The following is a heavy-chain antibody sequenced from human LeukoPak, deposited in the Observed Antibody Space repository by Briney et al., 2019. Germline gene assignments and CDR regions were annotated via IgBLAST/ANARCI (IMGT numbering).Heavy chain of an antibody. J-gene: IGHJ4*02. CDR1: GFTLSNYW. Sequence: PGGSLRLSCAASGFTLSNYWMDWVRQAPGKGLVWVSRIGDDGSSTNYADSVKGRFTVSRDNAKNTLYLQMNSLRAEDTAVYYCARAWDYWGQGTLVTVSS. CDR2: IGDDGSST. CDR3: ARAWDY. V-gene: IGHV3-74*01.